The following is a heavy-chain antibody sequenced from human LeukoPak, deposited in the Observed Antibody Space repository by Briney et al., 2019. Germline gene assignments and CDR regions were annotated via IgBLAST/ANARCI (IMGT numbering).Heavy chain of an antibody. J-gene: IGHJ6*02. CDR3: ARRNQRELLDYYYYYGMDV. CDR1: GFTFSSYG. V-gene: IGHV3-33*01. D-gene: IGHD1-26*01. Sequence: GGSLRLSCAASGFTFSSYGMHWVRQAPGKGLEWVAVIWYDGSNKYYADSVKGRFTISRDNSKNTLYLQMNSLRAEDTAVYYCARRNQRELLDYYYYYGMDVWGQGTTVTVSS. CDR2: IWYDGSNK.